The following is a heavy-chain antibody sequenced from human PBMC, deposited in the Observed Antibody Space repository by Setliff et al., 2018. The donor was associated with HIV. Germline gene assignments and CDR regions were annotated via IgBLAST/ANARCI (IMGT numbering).Heavy chain of an antibody. D-gene: IGHD2-2*01. V-gene: IGHV4-61*10. CDR3: ARGGTSSNWFDP. CDR1: GGSISSGSYY. CDR2: IYNTETT. J-gene: IGHJ5*02. Sequence: PSETLSLTCTVSGGSISSGSYYWSWIRQPAGKGLEWIGFIYNTETTNYNPSLKSQVTISLDTSKNQFSLKLTSLTAADTAVYYCARGGTSSNWFDPWGQGTLVTVSS.